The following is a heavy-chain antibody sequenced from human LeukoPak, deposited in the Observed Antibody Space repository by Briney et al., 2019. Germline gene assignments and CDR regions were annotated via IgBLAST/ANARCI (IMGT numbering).Heavy chain of an antibody. Sequence: GGSLRLPCAGSGFTFRNRWATWVRQAPGKGLEWVASTGQYGHDNDYVDSVRGRFTISRDFAKISLFLQMNSLRVEDTAVYYCAAGGAPGRFDYWGRGAPVTVSS. V-gene: IGHV3-7*01. CDR1: GFTFRNRW. D-gene: IGHD6-13*01. J-gene: IGHJ4*02. CDR2: TGQYGHDN. CDR3: AAGGAPGRFDY.